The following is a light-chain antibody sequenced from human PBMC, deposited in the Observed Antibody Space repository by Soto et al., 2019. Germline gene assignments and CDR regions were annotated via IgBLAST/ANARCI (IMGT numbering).Light chain of an antibody. CDR3: QQYNNWPPWT. V-gene: IGKV3-15*01. Sequence: IVMTQSPCTLSVSPGERATLSCRASQRISRNLAWYQQRPGQAPRLLIYDASTRATAITARFSGSGSETEFTLTISSLQSEDSAVYYCQQYNNWPPWTFGQGSNVDI. CDR1: QRISRN. CDR2: DAS. J-gene: IGKJ1*01.